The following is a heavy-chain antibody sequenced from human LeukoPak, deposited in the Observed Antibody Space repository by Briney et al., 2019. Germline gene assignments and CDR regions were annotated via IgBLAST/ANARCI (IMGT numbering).Heavy chain of an antibody. Sequence: SETLSLTCAVSGDSVITTNWWSWVRQPPGKGLEWIGEIYHSGSTNYNPSLKSRVTISVDTSKNQFPLKLSSVTAADTAVYYCARGYDFWSGYQAIMDVWGKGTTVTVSS. CDR3: ARGYDFWSGYQAIMDV. CDR2: IYHSGST. CDR1: GDSVITTNW. V-gene: IGHV4-4*02. J-gene: IGHJ6*03. D-gene: IGHD3-3*01.